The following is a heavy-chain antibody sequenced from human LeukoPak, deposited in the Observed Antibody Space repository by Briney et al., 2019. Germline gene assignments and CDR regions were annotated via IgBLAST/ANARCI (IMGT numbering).Heavy chain of an antibody. CDR1: GFTFSSYG. J-gene: IGHJ4*02. V-gene: IGHV3-33*01. Sequence: GRSLRLSSAASGFTFSSYGMHWVRQAPGKGLEWVAVIYYDGNNKFYADSVKGRFTISRDNSKNTLYLQMNSLRAEDTAVYYCARDAYYYGSGSYVDYWGQGTLVTVSS. CDR3: ARDAYYYGSGSYVDY. D-gene: IGHD3-10*01. CDR2: IYYDGNNK.